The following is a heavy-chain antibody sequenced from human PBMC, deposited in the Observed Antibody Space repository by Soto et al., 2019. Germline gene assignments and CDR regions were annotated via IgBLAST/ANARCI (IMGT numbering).Heavy chain of an antibody. Sequence: SETLSLTCTVSGGSINSGGYCWSWIRQHPGKGLDWIGCISYGGSTSYNPSLKSRVTISVDTSKNQFSLKLTSVTAADTAVYYCARGDPLLWFGEKVYYGMDVWGQGTTVTVSS. J-gene: IGHJ6*02. D-gene: IGHD3-10*01. CDR2: ISYGGST. V-gene: IGHV4-31*02. CDR1: GGSINSGGYC. CDR3: ARGDPLLWFGEKVYYGMDV.